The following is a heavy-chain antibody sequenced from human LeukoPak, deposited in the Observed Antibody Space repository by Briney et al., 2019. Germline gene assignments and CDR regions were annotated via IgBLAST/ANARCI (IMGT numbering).Heavy chain of an antibody. D-gene: IGHD3-22*01. CDR3: ARGLPYYYDSSGYYGAYFDY. CDR2: IYYSGST. J-gene: IGHJ4*02. Sequence: SETLSLTCTVSGGSISSYYWSWIRQPPGKGLEWIGYIYYSGSTNYNPSLKSRVTISVDTSKNQFSLKLSSVTAADTAVYYCARGLPYYYDSSGYYGAYFDYWGQGTLVAVSS. CDR1: GGSISSYY. V-gene: IGHV4-59*01.